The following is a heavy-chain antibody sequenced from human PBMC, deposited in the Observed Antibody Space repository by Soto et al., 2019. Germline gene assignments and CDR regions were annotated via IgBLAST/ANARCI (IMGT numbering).Heavy chain of an antibody. CDR3: ASFLGVQTYDAFDI. Sequence: ASVQVSCKASGGTFSSYAISWVRQAPGQGLEWMGGIIPIFGTANYAQKFQGRVTITADESTSTAYMELSSLRSEDTAVYYCASFLGVQTYDAFDIWGQGTMVNVS. CDR1: GGTFSSYA. D-gene: IGHD1-26*01. V-gene: IGHV1-69*13. J-gene: IGHJ3*02. CDR2: IIPIFGTA.